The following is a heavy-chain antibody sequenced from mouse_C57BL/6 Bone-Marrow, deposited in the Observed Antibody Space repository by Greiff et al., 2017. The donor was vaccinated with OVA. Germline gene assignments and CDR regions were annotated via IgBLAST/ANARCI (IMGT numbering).Heavy chain of an antibody. Sequence: QVQLQQPGAELVKPGASVKLSCKASGYTFTSYWMQWVKQRPGQGLEWIGEIDPSDSYTNYNQKFKGKATLTVDTSSSTAYMQLSSLTSEDSAVYYCARKPLYYSNYLAWFAYWGQGTLVTVSA. D-gene: IGHD2-5*01. J-gene: IGHJ3*01. V-gene: IGHV1-50*01. CDR3: ARKPLYYSNYLAWFAY. CDR1: GYTFTSYW. CDR2: IDPSDSYT.